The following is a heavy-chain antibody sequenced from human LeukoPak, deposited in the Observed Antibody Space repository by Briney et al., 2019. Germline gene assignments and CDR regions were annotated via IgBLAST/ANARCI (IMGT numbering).Heavy chain of an antibody. V-gene: IGHV1-46*01. Sequence: GASVKVSCKTSGYTFSTYYMHWVRQAPGQGLEWLGIIHPTDGSTSYTQKIQGRVTMTRDTATCTVYLELSSLRSEDTAVYWCARANGGGLDYWGQGTLITVSS. CDR3: ARANGGGLDY. J-gene: IGHJ4*02. CDR2: IHPTDGST. CDR1: GYTFSTYY. D-gene: IGHD3-10*01.